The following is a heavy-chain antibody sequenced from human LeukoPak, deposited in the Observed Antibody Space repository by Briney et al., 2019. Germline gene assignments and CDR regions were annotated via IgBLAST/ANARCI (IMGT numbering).Heavy chain of an antibody. V-gene: IGHV4-61*02. J-gene: IGHJ4*02. CDR3: ARGRDGSSYYFDY. CDR1: GGSISSGSYY. D-gene: IGHD1-26*01. Sequence: SETLSLTCTVSGGSISSGSYYWSWSRQPAGKGLKWFGRIHTSGSTNYNPSLKGRVTISVDTSKNQFSLKLSSVTAADTAVYYCARGRDGSSYYFDYWGQGTLVTVSS. CDR2: IHTSGST.